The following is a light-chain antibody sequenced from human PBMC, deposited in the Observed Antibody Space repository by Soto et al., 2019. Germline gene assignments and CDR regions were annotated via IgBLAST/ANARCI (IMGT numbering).Light chain of an antibody. Sequence: DIQMTQSPSSLSASVGDRVTITCRASQGISNYLAWYQQKPGKVPKLLIYAASTLQSGVPSRFSGSGSGTDFTLTISSLQPEDVATYYDQKYNNATWTLGQGTKVDIK. V-gene: IGKV1-27*01. CDR2: AAS. CDR3: QKYNNATWT. J-gene: IGKJ1*01. CDR1: QGISNY.